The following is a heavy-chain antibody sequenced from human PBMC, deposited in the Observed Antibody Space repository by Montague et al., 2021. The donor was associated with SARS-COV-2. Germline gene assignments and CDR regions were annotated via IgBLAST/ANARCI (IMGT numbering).Heavy chain of an antibody. Sequence: TLSLTCTVAGGSISSGGYDWSWIRQHPGKGLEWIGYIYYSGXTXYXXXXKXRVTISVDTSKNQFSLKLSSVTTADTAVYYCARVKTPRYYDILTGYSKYYGMDVWGQGTTVTASS. CDR1: GGSISSGGYD. J-gene: IGHJ6*02. CDR3: ARVKTPRYYDILTGYSKYYGMDV. V-gene: IGHV4-31*03. CDR2: IYYSGXT. D-gene: IGHD3-9*01.